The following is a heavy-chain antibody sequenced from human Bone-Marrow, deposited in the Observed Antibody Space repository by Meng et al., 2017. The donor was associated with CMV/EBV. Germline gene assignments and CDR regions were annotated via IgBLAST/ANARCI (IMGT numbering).Heavy chain of an antibody. V-gene: IGHV4-59*05. CDR1: GFTFSDYY. Sequence: ESLKISCAASGFTFSDYYMSWIRQAPWKGLEWIGSIYYSGSTYYNPSFKSRVTISVDTSKNQFSLKLSSVTAADTAVYYCARLLVTGYFDYWGQGTLVTVSS. D-gene: IGHD2-21*01. J-gene: IGHJ4*02. CDR2: IYYSGST. CDR3: ARLLVTGYFDY.